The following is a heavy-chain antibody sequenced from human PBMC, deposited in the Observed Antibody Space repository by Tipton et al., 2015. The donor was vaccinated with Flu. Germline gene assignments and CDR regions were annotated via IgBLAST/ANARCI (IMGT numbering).Heavy chain of an antibody. D-gene: IGHD1-14*01. CDR3: ARDEGGTYPD. J-gene: IGHJ4*02. V-gene: IGHV3-53*01. Sequence: VQLVQSGGGLIRPGGSLRLSCAVSGFTVSTSYMSWVRQPPGKGLEWVSIVYDDGRTYYADSVEGRFAISRDNSKNILYLQMNSLRADDTAVYFCARDEGGTYPDGGQGTLVTVSS. CDR1: GFTVSTSY. CDR2: VYDDGRT.